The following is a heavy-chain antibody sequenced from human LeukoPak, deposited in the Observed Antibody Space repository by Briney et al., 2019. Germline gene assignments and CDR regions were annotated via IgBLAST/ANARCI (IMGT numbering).Heavy chain of an antibody. CDR2: LSHRGNT. CDR3: ARHNAPRRVGFDF. V-gene: IGHV4-39*01. CDR1: GGSISNDFYY. Sequence: SETLSLTCTVSGGSISNDFYYWGWIRQPPGRGLEWVACLSHRGNTWYNPSLESRVTISVDTSKNQFSLRFNSVTATDTALYWCARHNAPRRVGFDFWGQGILVTVSS. J-gene: IGHJ4*02.